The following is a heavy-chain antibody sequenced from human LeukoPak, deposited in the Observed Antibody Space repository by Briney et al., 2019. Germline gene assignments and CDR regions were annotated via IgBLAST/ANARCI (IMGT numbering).Heavy chain of an antibody. V-gene: IGHV4-34*01. CDR3: AREPYTYSNYGDY. Sequence: SETLSLTCAVYGGSFSGYYWSWIRQPPGKGLEWIGYIYHSGSTYYNPSLKSRVTISVDRSKNQFSLKLSSVTAADTAVYYCAREPYTYSNYGDYWGQGTLVTVSS. CDR2: IYHSGST. D-gene: IGHD4-11*01. CDR1: GGSFSGYY. J-gene: IGHJ4*02.